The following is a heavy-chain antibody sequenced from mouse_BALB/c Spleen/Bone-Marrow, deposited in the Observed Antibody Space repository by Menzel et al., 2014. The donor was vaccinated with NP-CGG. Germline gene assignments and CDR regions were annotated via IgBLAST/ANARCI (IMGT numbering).Heavy chain of an antibody. V-gene: IGHV1S81*02. D-gene: IGHD1-2*01. J-gene: IGHJ2*01. CDR1: GYTFTSFW. CDR2: INPSNGRT. CDR3: TNYGYD. Sequence: QVQLQQPGAELVKPGASVKLSCKASGYTFTSFWMHWVKLGPGQGFEWIGEINPSNGRTNYNEKFKRKATLTVDKSSSTAYMQLSSLTSEDSAVYYCTNYGYDWGRGTTLTVSS.